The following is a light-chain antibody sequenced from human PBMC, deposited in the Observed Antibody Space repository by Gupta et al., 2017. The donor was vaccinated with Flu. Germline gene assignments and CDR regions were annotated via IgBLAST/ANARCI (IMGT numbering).Light chain of an antibody. CDR2: GAS. J-gene: IGKJ1*01. Sequence: IQMTQSPSSLSASVGDRVTITCRASQGIRNDLGWFQQKPGKAPKLLIYGASTLQIGVPSRFSGSGSGTDFTLTISSLQPEDFATYYCQQDYNSPRTFGQGTKVEIK. CDR1: QGIRND. V-gene: IGKV1-6*01. CDR3: QQDYNSPRT.